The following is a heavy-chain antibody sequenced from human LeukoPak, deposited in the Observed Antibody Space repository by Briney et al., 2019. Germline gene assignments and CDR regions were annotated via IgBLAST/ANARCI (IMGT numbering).Heavy chain of an antibody. J-gene: IGHJ4*02. Sequence: SETLSLTCTVSGGSISSGSYYWSWIRQPAGKGLEWIGRIYTSGSTNYNPSLKSRVTMSVDTSKNQFSLKLSSVTAADTAVYYCARDGSGWRFDYWGQGTLVTVSS. CDR2: IYTSGST. D-gene: IGHD6-19*01. CDR1: GGSISSGSYY. V-gene: IGHV4-61*02. CDR3: ARDGSGWRFDY.